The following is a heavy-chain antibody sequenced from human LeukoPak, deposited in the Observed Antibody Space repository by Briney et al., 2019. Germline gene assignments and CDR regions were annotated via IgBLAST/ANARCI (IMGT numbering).Heavy chain of an antibody. CDR2: MTPNSGNT. CDR3: ARPLDTGYYYGMDV. D-gene: IGHD5-18*01. J-gene: IGHJ6*02. Sequence: GASVKVSCKASGYTFTSYDSNWVRQATGQGLEWMGWMTPNSGNTGYAQKFQGRVTMTRNTSISTAYMELSSLRSEDTAVYYCARPLDTGYYYGMDVWGQGTTVTVSS. CDR1: GYTFTSYD. V-gene: IGHV1-8*01.